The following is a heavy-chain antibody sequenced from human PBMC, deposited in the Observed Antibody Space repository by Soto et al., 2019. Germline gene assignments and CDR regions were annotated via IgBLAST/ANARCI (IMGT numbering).Heavy chain of an antibody. CDR1: GGSFSSYF. CDR3: ARVEPSYDAFDI. CDR2: INHSGST. D-gene: IGHD3-10*01. V-gene: IGHV4-34*01. Sequence: SETLSLTCAVYGGSFSSYFWSGILQPPGKGLEWIGEINHSGSTNYNPSLKSRVTISVDTSKNQFSLKLSSVTAADTAVYYCARVEPSYDAFDIWGQGTMVTVSS. J-gene: IGHJ3*02.